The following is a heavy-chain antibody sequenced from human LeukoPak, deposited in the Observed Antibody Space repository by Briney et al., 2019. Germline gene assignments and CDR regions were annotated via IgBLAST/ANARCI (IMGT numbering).Heavy chain of an antibody. V-gene: IGHV3-23*01. D-gene: IGHD6-19*01. CDR3: AKGQYISDWTTFDY. Sequence: GGSLRLSCAASGFTFSSYEMNWVRQAPGKGLEWVSGISSSGGSTYYADSVKGRFTISRDNSKNTLYLQMNSLRGEDTAVYYCAKGQYISDWTTFDYWGRGTLVTVSS. CDR2: ISSSGGST. CDR1: GFTFSSYE. J-gene: IGHJ4*02.